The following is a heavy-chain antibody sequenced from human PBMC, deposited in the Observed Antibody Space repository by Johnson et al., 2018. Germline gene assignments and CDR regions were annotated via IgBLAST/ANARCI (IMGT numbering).Heavy chain of an antibody. CDR1: GFTFDDYG. D-gene: IGHD1-26*01. CDR2: LNWNGGST. J-gene: IGHJ3*02. CDR3: ARGGGSYSAFDI. Sequence: VQLVQSGGGVVRPGGSLRLSCAASGFTFDDYGMSWVRQAPGKGLEWVSGLNWNGGSTGYADSVKGRFTISRDNAKNSLYLQMNSLRAEDTALYHCARGGGSYSAFDIWGQGTMVTVSS. V-gene: IGHV3-20*01.